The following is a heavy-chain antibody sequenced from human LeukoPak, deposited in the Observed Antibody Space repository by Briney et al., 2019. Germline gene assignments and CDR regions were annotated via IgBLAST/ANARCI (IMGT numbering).Heavy chain of an antibody. Sequence: ASVKVSCKASGYTFTSYDINWVRQATGQGLEWMGWMNPNSGNTGYAQKFQGRVTMTRNTSISTAYMELSSLRSEDTAVYYCARAGIVGAPAAFDIWGQGTMVTVSS. CDR3: ARAGIVGAPAAFDI. V-gene: IGHV1-8*01. J-gene: IGHJ3*02. CDR1: GYTFTSYD. D-gene: IGHD1-26*01. CDR2: MNPNSGNT.